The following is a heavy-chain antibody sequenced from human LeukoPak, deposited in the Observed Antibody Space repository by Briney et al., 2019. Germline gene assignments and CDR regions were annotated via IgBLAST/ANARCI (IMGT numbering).Heavy chain of an antibody. CDR2: IYHSGST. D-gene: IGHD1-1*01. CDR3: ARDQKGVRAFDI. J-gene: IGHJ3*02. Sequence: SETLSLTCTVSGYSISSGYYWGWIRQPPGKGLEWIGSIYHSGSTYYNPSLKSRVTISVDTSKNQFSLKLSSVTAADTAVYYCARDQKGVRAFDIWGQGTMVTVSS. V-gene: IGHV4-38-2*02. CDR1: GYSISSGYY.